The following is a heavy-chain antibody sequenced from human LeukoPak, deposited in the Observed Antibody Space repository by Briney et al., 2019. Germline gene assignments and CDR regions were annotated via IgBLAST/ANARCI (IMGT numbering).Heavy chain of an antibody. Sequence: PGRSLRLSCAASGFTFDDYAMHWVRQAPGKGLEWVSGISWNSGNIGYADSVKGRFTISRDNAKNSLYLQMNSLRAEDTALYYCAKASTVTTRSIDYWDQGTLVTVSS. CDR1: GFTFDDYA. CDR2: ISWNSGNI. D-gene: IGHD4-17*01. J-gene: IGHJ4*02. CDR3: AKASTVTTRSIDY. V-gene: IGHV3-9*01.